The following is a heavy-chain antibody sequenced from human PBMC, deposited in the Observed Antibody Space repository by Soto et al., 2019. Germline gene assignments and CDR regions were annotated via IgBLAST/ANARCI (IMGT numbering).Heavy chain of an antibody. V-gene: IGHV1-2*02. Sequence: EXSVKVSVKDSSYTFTGYYMHWGRQGPGQWLEWTGWINPNDGVTNYAQKFHGRVTMTRDTSISTAYMERSRLRSDDTAVYYCAREVQLGGTPFYWGQGTLVTVSS. D-gene: IGHD1-1*01. CDR3: AREVQLGGTPFY. CDR2: INPNDGVT. CDR1: SYTFTGYY. J-gene: IGHJ4*02.